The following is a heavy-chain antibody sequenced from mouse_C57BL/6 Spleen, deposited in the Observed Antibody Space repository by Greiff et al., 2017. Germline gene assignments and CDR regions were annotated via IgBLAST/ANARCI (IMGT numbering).Heavy chain of an antibody. D-gene: IGHD2-13*01. CDR1: GYTFTDYY. V-gene: IGHV1-77*01. CDR2: IGPGSGST. J-gene: IGHJ4*01. Sequence: LVESGAELVKPGASVKISCKASGYTFTDYYINWVKQRPGQGLEWIGKIGPGSGSTYYNEKFKGKATLTADKSSSTAYMQLSSLTSEDSAVYFCASEGGDSNGYAMDYWGQGTSVTVSS. CDR3: ASEGGDSNGYAMDY.